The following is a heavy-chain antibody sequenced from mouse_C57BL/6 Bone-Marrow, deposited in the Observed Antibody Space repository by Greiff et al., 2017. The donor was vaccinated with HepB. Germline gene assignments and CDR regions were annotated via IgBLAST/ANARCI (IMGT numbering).Heavy chain of an antibody. CDR3: VRQITTVVATDWYFDV. J-gene: IGHJ1*03. CDR1: GFSFNTYA. D-gene: IGHD1-1*01. Sequence: DVQLVESGGGLVQPKGSLKLSCAASGFSFNTYAMNWVRQAPGKGLEWVARIRSKSNNYATYYADSVKDRFTISRDDSESMLYLQMNNLKTEDTAMYYCVRQITTVVATDWYFDVWGTGTTVTVSS. CDR2: IRSKSNNYAT. V-gene: IGHV10-1*01.